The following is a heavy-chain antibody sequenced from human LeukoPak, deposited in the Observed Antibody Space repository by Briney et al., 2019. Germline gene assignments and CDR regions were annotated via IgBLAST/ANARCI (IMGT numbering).Heavy chain of an antibody. CDR3: ARGPTIGFFDY. Sequence: KASETLSLTCTVSGGSISSYYWSWIRQPPGKGLEWIGYIYYSGSTNYNPSLKSRVTISVDTSKNQFSLKLSSVTAADTAVYYCARGPTIGFFDYWGQGTLVTVSS. D-gene: IGHD5-24*01. J-gene: IGHJ4*02. CDR2: IYYSGST. V-gene: IGHV4-59*01. CDR1: GGSISSYY.